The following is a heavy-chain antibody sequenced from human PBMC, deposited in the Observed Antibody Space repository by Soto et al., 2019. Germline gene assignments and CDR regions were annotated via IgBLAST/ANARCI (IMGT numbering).Heavy chain of an antibody. CDR1: GGIFSTYA. Sequence: QVQLVQSGAEVKTPGSSVKVSCKASGGIFSTYAISWVRQAPGQGLEWMGGIIPILGTANYAQNCQGRATITADESTSTDYMELSSLRSDDTAVFYCARGGRYCSGGTCTYYYGMDVWGQGTTVTVSS. CDR3: ARGGRYCSGGTCTYYYGMDV. J-gene: IGHJ6*02. D-gene: IGHD2-15*01. V-gene: IGHV1-69*01. CDR2: IIPILGTA.